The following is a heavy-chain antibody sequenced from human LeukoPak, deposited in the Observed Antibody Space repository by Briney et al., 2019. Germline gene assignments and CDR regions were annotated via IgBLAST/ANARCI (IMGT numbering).Heavy chain of an antibody. J-gene: IGHJ6*03. CDR3: ARVSGSHYYYYYMDV. V-gene: IGHV3-48*03. CDR1: GFTFSSYE. Sequence: GGSLRLSCAASGFTFSSYEMNWVRQAPGKGLEWVSYISGSGSAIYYADSVKGRFTISRDNAKNSVYLQLNNLRAEDTAVYYCARVSGSHYYYYYMDVWGKGTTVTISS. D-gene: IGHD5-12*01. CDR2: ISGSGSAI.